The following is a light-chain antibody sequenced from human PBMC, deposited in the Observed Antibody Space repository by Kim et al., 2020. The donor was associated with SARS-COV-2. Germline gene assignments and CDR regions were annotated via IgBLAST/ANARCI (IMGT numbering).Light chain of an antibody. CDR2: KVS. CDR1: QSLVHSDGNTY. J-gene: IGKJ1*01. CDR3: MQGSHWPPA. Sequence: DVVMAQSPLSLPVTLGQPASISCTSSQSLVHSDGNTYLTWFQQRPGQSPRRLIYKVSNRDPGVSDRFSGSRSDTHFTLRISRVEAEDVGVYYCMQGSHWPPAFGQGTKVDIK. V-gene: IGKV2-30*02.